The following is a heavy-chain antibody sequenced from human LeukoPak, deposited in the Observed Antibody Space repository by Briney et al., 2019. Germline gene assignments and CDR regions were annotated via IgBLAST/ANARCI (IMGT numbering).Heavy chain of an antibody. J-gene: IGHJ5*02. CDR2: ISSSSSTI. Sequence: GGSLRLSCAASGFPFSSYSMNWVRQAPGKGLEWVSYISSSSSTIYYADSVRGRFTISRDNAKNSLYLRMNSLRAEDTAMYYCAREGSAFDPWGQGTLVTVSS. V-gene: IGHV3-48*01. CDR3: AREGSAFDP. D-gene: IGHD1-26*01. CDR1: GFPFSSYS.